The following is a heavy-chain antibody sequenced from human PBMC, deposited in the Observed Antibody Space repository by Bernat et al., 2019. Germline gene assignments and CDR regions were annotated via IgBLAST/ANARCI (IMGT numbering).Heavy chain of an antibody. V-gene: IGHV3-23*01. Sequence: EVQLLESGGGLVQPGGSLRLSCAASGFTFSSYDMIWVRQAPGKGLEWVSGISGGGDRTYDADSVKGRFTISRDNSKNTLYLQMNSLRAEDTAVYYCAGDGGYDLGWYFDYWGQGTLVTVSS. D-gene: IGHD5-12*01. CDR2: ISGGGDRT. J-gene: IGHJ4*02. CDR1: GFTFSSYD. CDR3: AGDGGYDLGWYFDY.